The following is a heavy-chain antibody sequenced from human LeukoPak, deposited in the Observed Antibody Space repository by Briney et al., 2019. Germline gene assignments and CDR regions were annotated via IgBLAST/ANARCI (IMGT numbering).Heavy chain of an antibody. CDR3: ARLSGYSYGYHAFDI. D-gene: IGHD5-18*01. J-gene: IGHJ3*02. CDR1: GGSISSFY. CDR2: IYYSGST. Sequence: SETLSLTCTVSGGSISSFYWSWTRQPPGKGLEWIGYIYYSGSTNYNPSLKSRVTISVDTSKNQFSLKLSSVTAADTAVYYCARLSGYSYGYHAFDIWGQGTMVTVSS. V-gene: IGHV4-59*08.